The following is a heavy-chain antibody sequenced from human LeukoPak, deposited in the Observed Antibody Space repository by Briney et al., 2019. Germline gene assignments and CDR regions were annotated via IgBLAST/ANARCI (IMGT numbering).Heavy chain of an antibody. Sequence: HPGGSLRLSCAASGFSFGGYGMHWVRQAPGKGLEWVAFIRYDGSNKYYADSVKGRFTISRDNSKNTLYLQMNSLRAEDTAVYYCAKANIVVVPAAKALAEYFQHWGQGTLVTVSS. CDR1: GFSFGGYG. D-gene: IGHD2-2*01. J-gene: IGHJ1*01. V-gene: IGHV3-30*02. CDR3: AKANIVVVPAAKALAEYFQH. CDR2: IRYDGSNK.